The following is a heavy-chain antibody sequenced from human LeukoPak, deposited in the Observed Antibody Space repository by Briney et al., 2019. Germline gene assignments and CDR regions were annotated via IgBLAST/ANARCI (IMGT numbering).Heavy chain of an antibody. CDR3: ARDSRGYCSSTSCRKDYYYYYGMDV. CDR1: GFTVSSNY. J-gene: IGHJ6*02. Sequence: GGSLRLSCAASGFTVSSNYMSWVRQAPGKGLEWVSVIYSGGSTYYADSVKGRFTISIDNSKNTLYLQMNSLRAEDTAVYYCARDSRGYCSSTSCRKDYYYYYGMDVWGQGTTVTVSS. CDR2: IYSGGST. V-gene: IGHV3-53*01. D-gene: IGHD2-2*01.